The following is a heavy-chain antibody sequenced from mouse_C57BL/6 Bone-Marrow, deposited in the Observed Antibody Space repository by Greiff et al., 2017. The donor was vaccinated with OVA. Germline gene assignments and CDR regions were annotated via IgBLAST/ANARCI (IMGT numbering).Heavy chain of an antibody. Sequence: VKLMESGPELVRPGASVKISCKAPGYTFTSHWMQWVRQRPGQGLEWIGEIFPGSGSTYSNEKFKGKATLTVDTSSSTAYMQLSSLTSEDSAVYFCSSVYYDYGGGAYWGQGTLVTVSA. D-gene: IGHD2-4*01. V-gene: IGHV1-56*01. J-gene: IGHJ3*01. CDR3: SSVYYDYGGGAY. CDR2: IFPGSGST. CDR1: GYTFTSHW.